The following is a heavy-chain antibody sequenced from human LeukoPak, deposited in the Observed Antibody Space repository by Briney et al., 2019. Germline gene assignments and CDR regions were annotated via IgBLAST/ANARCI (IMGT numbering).Heavy chain of an antibody. CDR2: ISSSGGST. CDR3: AKRPRDFWSGYYMDY. V-gene: IGHV3-23*01. CDR1: GFTFSSYA. D-gene: IGHD3-3*01. J-gene: IGHJ4*02. Sequence: GSLRLSSAASGFTFSSYAMSWVRQAPGKGLEWVSAISSSGGSTYYADSVKGRFTISRDNSKNTLYLQMNSLRAEDTAVYYCAKRPRDFWSGYYMDYWGQGTLVTVSS.